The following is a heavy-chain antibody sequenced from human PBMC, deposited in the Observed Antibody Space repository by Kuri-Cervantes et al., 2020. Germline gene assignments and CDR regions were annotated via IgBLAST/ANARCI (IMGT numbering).Heavy chain of an antibody. Sequence: SETLSLTCTVSGYSISSGYYWGWIRQPPGKGLEWIGSVYHSGNTYSNPSLKSRVTISVDTSKNHFSLELTSVTAADTAVYYCARDLEYSSSSLLFYIWGQGTMVTVSS. CDR3: ARDLEYSSSSLLFYI. CDR1: GYSISSGYY. V-gene: IGHV4-38-2*02. J-gene: IGHJ3*02. D-gene: IGHD6-6*01. CDR2: VYHSGNT.